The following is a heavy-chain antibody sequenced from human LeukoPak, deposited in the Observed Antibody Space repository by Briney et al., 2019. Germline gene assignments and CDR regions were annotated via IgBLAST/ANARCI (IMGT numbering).Heavy chain of an antibody. D-gene: IGHD3-10*01. V-gene: IGHV4-61*01. CDR1: GGSVSSGSYY. Sequence: SETLSLTCTVSGGSVSSGSYYWSWIRQPPGKGLEWIGYIYYSGSTNYNPSLKSRVTISVDTSKNQFSLKLSSVTAADTAVYYCAREVLYGSGSYLDYWGQGTLVTVSS. J-gene: IGHJ4*02. CDR3: AREVLYGSGSYLDY. CDR2: IYYSGST.